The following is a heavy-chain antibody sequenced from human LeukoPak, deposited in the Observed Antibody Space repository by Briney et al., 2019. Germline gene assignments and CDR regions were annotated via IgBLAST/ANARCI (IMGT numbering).Heavy chain of an antibody. CDR1: GFTFSSYG. D-gene: IGHD3-10*01. J-gene: IGHJ6*03. Sequence: GGSLRLSCAASGFTFSSYGMHWVRQAPGKGLEWVAFIRYDGSNKYYADSVKGRFTISRDNSKNTLYLQMNSLRAEDTAVYYCAKDPGYYGSGSYSPYYMDVWGKGTTVTVSS. V-gene: IGHV3-30*02. CDR2: IRYDGSNK. CDR3: AKDPGYYGSGSYSPYYMDV.